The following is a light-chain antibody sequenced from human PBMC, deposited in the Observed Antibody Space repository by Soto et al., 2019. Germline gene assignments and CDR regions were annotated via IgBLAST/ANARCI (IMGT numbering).Light chain of an antibody. CDR2: GGS. Sequence: EIVMTQSPATLSVSPGERATLSCRASQSVSSDLAWYHQKPGQAPRLLIYGGSTKATGTPDRFSGSGSGTDFTLTISRLEPEDFAVYYCQQYGSSPFTFGPGTKVDIK. V-gene: IGKV3-20*01. CDR3: QQYGSSPFT. CDR1: QSVSSD. J-gene: IGKJ3*01.